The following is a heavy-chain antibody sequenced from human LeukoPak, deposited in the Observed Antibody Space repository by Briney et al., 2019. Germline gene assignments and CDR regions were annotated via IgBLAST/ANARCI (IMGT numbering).Heavy chain of an antibody. V-gene: IGHV4-4*07. J-gene: IGHJ5*02. Sequence: SETLSLTCTVSGGSISSYYWSWIRQPAGKGLEWIGRIYTSGSTNYNPPLKSRVTMSVDTSKNQFSLKLSSVTAADTAVYYCARSILRYFDWLRPNWFDPWGQGTLVTVSS. D-gene: IGHD3-9*01. CDR2: IYTSGST. CDR1: GGSISSYY. CDR3: ARSILRYFDWLRPNWFDP.